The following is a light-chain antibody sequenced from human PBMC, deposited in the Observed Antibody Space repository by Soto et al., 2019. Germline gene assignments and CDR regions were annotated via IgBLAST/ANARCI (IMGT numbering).Light chain of an antibody. Sequence: DLQMTQSPSTLSASVGDRVTITCRASQSISSWLAWYQQKPGKAPKLLIYKASSLESGVPSRFSGSASGTEFTLTISSLQPDDFATYYCQQYNSYWTFGQGTKVEIK. CDR1: QSISSW. CDR3: QQYNSYWT. CDR2: KAS. V-gene: IGKV1-5*03. J-gene: IGKJ1*01.